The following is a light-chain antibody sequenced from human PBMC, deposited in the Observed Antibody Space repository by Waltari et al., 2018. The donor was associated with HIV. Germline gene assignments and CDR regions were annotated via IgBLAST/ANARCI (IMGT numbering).Light chain of an antibody. J-gene: IGLJ1*01. CDR2: EGT. Sequence: QSALTQPASVSGSPGQSITIPCTGTSSDVGSYTLVSWYQQHPGKVPQLMIYEGTKRPSGVSNRFSGSKSGNTASLTISGLQAEDEADYYCCSYAGTSTYVFGTGTKVTVL. V-gene: IGLV2-23*01. CDR3: CSYAGTSTYV. CDR1: SSDVGSYTL.